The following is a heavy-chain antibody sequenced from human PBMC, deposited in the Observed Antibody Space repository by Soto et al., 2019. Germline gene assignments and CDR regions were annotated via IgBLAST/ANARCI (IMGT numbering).Heavy chain of an antibody. D-gene: IGHD5-12*01. V-gene: IGHV4-30-4*01. Sequence: SETLSLTCTVSGDTVNNGDYFWSWIRQSPGKGLEWLGYIYFTGSTYYSPSLKSRLHISMDKSKNHFSLEMTSVTVADTAVYFCARGAVVDVVAPFKRALDPWRPGSLVTVSS. CDR3: ARGAVVDVVAPFKRALDP. CDR2: IYFTGST. J-gene: IGHJ5*02. CDR1: GDTVNNGDYF.